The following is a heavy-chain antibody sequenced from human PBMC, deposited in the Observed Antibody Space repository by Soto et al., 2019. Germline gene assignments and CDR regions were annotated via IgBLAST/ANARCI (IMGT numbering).Heavy chain of an antibody. J-gene: IGHJ3*02. V-gene: IGHV1-46*03. CDR3: ARDSGDYYADSNRPYNAFDK. Sequence: QVQLVQSGAEVREPGASVKVSCKASVHTFTNYYIQWVRQAPGQGLEWMGMINPRGGNTVYTERFQGRVTMTRDTSTSTVYMELSSLRPEDTAVYYCARDSGDYYADSNRPYNAFDKVGQGTLVTVSS. D-gene: IGHD3-10*01. CDR1: VHTFTNYY. CDR2: INPRGGNT.